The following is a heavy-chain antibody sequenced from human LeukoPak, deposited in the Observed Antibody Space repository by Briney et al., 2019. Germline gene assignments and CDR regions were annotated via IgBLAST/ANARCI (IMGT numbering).Heavy chain of an antibody. V-gene: IGHV1-69*13. CDR2: IIPIFGTA. CDR1: GGTFSSYA. Sequence: ASVKVSCKASGGTFSSYAISWVRQAPGQGLEWMGGIIPIFGTANYAQKFQGRVTITADESTSTAYMELSSLRSEDTAVYYCATERPLIVDAFDIWGQGTMVTVSS. CDR3: ATERPLIVDAFDI. D-gene: IGHD2-8*01. J-gene: IGHJ3*02.